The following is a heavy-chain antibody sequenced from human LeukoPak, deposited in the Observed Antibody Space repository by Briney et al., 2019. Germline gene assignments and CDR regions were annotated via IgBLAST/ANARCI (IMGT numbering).Heavy chain of an antibody. CDR3: ARDARDFTIFGVVAPLNYMDV. CDR1: GYTFTSYD. J-gene: IGHJ6*03. CDR2: INPSGGST. D-gene: IGHD3-3*01. V-gene: IGHV1-46*01. Sequence: ASVKVSCKASGYTFTSYDINWVRQAPGQGLEWMGIINPSGGSTSYAQKFQGWVTMTRDTSISTAYMELRSLRSDDTAVYYCARDARDFTIFGVVAPLNYMDVWGKGTTVTVSS.